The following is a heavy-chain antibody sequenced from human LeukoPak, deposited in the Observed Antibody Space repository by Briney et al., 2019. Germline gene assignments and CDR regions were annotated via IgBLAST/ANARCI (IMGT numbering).Heavy chain of an antibody. CDR3: ARDEWTSFDY. J-gene: IGHJ4*02. D-gene: IGHD3-3*01. CDR2: IHPEGNEK. Sequence: GGSLRLSCAVSGFTFSDFWMSWVRQAPGRGLEWVANIHPEGNEKYHVESVKGRFTISRDNAKNSLFLQMNGLRAEDTAVYYCARDEWTSFDYWGQGTLVTVSS. V-gene: IGHV3-7*01. CDR1: GFTFSDFW.